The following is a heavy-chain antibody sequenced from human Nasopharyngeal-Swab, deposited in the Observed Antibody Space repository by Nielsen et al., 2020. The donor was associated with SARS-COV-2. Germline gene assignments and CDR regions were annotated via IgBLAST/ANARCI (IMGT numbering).Heavy chain of an antibody. CDR1: GFTFSSYA. V-gene: IGHV3-64*02. J-gene: IGHJ4*02. CDR3: ARGGYCSGGSCYSLQYFDY. Sequence: GESLKISCAASGFTFSSYAMHWVRQAPGKGLEYVSAISSNGGSTYYADSVKGRFTISRDNSKNTLYLQMGSLRAEDMAVYCCARGGYCSGGSCYSLQYFDYWGQGTLVTVSS. CDR2: ISSNGGST. D-gene: IGHD2-15*01.